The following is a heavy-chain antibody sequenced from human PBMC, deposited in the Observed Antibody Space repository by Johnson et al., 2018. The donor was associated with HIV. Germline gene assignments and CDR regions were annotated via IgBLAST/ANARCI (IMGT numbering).Heavy chain of an antibody. J-gene: IGHJ3*02. D-gene: IGHD2-15*01. V-gene: IGHV3-7*03. CDR2: INHDASEK. CDR1: GFTFDDYG. Sequence: EVQLLESGGGLVQPGGSLRVSCAASGFTFDDYGMSWVRQAPGKGLEWVANINHDASEKYYVDSVKGRFTISRDNAKNSLYLQMNSLRAEDTALYYCAKGWFGPGAFDIWGQGTMVTVSS. CDR3: AKGWFGPGAFDI.